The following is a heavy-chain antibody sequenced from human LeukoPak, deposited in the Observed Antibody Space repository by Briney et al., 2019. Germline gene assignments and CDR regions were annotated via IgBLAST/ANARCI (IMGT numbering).Heavy chain of an antibody. CDR3: ASCVVTNWFDP. J-gene: IGHJ5*02. CDR2: IYHSGST. D-gene: IGHD3-22*01. Sequence: SETLSLTCTVSGGSISSSSYYWGWIRQPPGKGLEWSGEIYHSGSTNYNPSLKSRVTISVDKSKNQFSLKLSSVTAADSAVYYCASCVVTNWFDPWGQGTLVTVSS. V-gene: IGHV4-39*07. CDR1: GGSISSSSYY.